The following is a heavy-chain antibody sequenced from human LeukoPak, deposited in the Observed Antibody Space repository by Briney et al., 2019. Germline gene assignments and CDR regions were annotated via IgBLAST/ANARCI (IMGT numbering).Heavy chain of an antibody. CDR1: GYTFTGYY. CDR2: INPNSGGT. CDR3: ARDVQGVPAAPSDY. Sequence: GASVKVSCKASGYTFTGYYMHWVRQAPGQGLEWMGWINPNSGGTNYAQKFQGRVTMTRDTSISTAYMELSRLRSDDTAVYYCARDVQGVPAAPSDYWGQGTLVTVSS. D-gene: IGHD2-2*01. V-gene: IGHV1-2*02. J-gene: IGHJ4*02.